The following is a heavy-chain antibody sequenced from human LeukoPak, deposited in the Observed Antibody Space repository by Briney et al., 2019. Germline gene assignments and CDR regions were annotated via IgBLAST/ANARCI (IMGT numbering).Heavy chain of an antibody. CDR3: ARAHDILTGYDY. Sequence: SEALSLTCTVSGGSISSYYWSWIRQPPGKGLEWIGYIYYSGSTNYNPSLKSRVTISVDTSKNQFSLKLSSVTAADTAVYYCARAHDILTGYDYWGQGTLVTVSS. CDR1: GGSISSYY. CDR2: IYYSGST. D-gene: IGHD3-9*01. V-gene: IGHV4-59*01. J-gene: IGHJ4*02.